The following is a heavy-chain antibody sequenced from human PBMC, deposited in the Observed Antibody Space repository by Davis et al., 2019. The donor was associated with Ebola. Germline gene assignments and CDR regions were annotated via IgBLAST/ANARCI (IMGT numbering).Heavy chain of an antibody. CDR2: IRSSGSTI. Sequence: LSLTCAVYGGSFSGYYWSWIRQAPGKGLEWVSNIRSSGSTIYYADSVKGRFTISRDNAKNSLYLQMNSLRAEDTAVYYCARHCSGGSCYSYYFDYWGQGTLVTVSS. CDR1: GGSFSGYY. D-gene: IGHD2-15*01. CDR3: ARHCSGGSCYSYYFDY. V-gene: IGHV3-11*04. J-gene: IGHJ4*02.